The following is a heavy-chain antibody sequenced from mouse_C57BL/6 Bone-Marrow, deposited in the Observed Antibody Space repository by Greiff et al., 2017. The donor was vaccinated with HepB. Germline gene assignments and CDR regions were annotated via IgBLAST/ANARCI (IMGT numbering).Heavy chain of an antibody. CDR2: IYPGDGDT. CDR3: ARYGDYRYWYFDV. Sequence: LQQSGPELVKPGASVKISCKASGYAFSSSWMNWGKQRPGKGLEWIGRIYPGDGDTNYNEKFKGKATLTADKSSSTAYMELRSLTSEDSAVYFCARYGDYRYWYFDVWGTGTTVTVSS. CDR1: GYAFSSSW. J-gene: IGHJ1*03. V-gene: IGHV1-82*01. D-gene: IGHD2-4*01.